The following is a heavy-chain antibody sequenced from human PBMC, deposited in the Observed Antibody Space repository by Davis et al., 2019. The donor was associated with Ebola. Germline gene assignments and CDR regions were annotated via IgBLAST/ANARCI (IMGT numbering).Heavy chain of an antibody. J-gene: IGHJ4*02. CDR3: ARDNFGVLVH. Sequence: GSLRLSCAASGFIFRNYVMSWIRQPPGKGLEWIGYMYYNGITDYNPSLKSRVSISIDTSKNQFSLKLTSVTAADTAIYYCARDNFGVLVHWGQGTLVTVSS. V-gene: IGHV4-59*01. D-gene: IGHD3-3*01. CDR1: GFIFRNYV. CDR2: MYYNGIT.